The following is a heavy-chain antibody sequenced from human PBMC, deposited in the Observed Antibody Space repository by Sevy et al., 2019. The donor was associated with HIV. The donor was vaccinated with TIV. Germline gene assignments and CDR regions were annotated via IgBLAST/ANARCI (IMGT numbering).Heavy chain of an antibody. CDR2: IYSGGDT. V-gene: IGHV3-53*01. J-gene: IGHJ4*02. Sequence: GGSLRLSCAASGFSVSINYMSWVRQAPGKGLEFVSVIYSGGDTYYADSAKGRFTISRDNSKNTLYLQMNSLGAEDTAVSYCGGGAGYSTGWAPRYYFDYGGQGTLVTVSS. CDR1: GFSVSINY. CDR3: GGGAGYSTGWAPRYYFDY. D-gene: IGHD6-19*01.